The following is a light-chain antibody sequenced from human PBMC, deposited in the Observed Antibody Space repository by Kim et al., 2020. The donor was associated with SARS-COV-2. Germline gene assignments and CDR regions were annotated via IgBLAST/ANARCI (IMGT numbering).Light chain of an antibody. CDR3: QQHHSFPLT. CDR2: SAF. J-gene: IGKJ4*01. CDR1: QGINSN. V-gene: IGKV1-9*01. Sequence: IQLTQSPSSLSASVGDTVTITCLASQGINSNLAWYQQRPGKAPNLLIYSAFTLHSGVPSRFSGSGSGTDFTLTITSLQPEDFATYHCQQHHSFPLTFGGGTKVDIK.